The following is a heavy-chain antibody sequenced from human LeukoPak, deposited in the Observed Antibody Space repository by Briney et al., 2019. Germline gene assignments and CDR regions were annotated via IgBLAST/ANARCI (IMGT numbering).Heavy chain of an antibody. CDR3: AKGYYDFWSGYFQIDY. D-gene: IGHD3-3*01. J-gene: IGHJ4*02. CDR1: GFTFDDYG. Sequence: GGSLRLSCAASGFTFDDYGMSWVRQAPGKGLEWVSGINWNGGSTGYADSVKGRFTISRDNAKNSLYLQMNSLRAEDTAVYYCAKGYYDFWSGYFQIDYWGQGTLVTVSS. CDR2: INWNGGST. V-gene: IGHV3-20*04.